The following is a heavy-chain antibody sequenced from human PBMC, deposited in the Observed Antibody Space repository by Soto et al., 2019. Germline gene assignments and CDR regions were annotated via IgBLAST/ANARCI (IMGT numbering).Heavy chain of an antibody. CDR3: ARSREFDY. V-gene: IGHV4-30-2*01. J-gene: IGHJ4*02. CDR1: GGSLSGSTYS. Sequence: SETLSLTCGVSGGSLSGSTYSWNWIRQPPGKVLEWIGYIFPSGTTYYNPSLNSRVTISIDVSKDKFSLSLRSLTAADTAVYYCARSREFDYWSQGTLVTVSS. CDR2: IFPSGTT.